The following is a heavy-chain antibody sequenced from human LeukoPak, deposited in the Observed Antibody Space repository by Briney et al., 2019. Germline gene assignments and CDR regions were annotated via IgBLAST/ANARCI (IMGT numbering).Heavy chain of an antibody. V-gene: IGHV3-48*04. Sequence: GGSLRLSCAASGFTFSSYSMNWVRQAPGKGLEWVSYISSSSSTIYYEDSVKGRFTISRDNAKNSLYLQMNSLRAEDTAVYYCARDQFYGSGSYSPWVDYWGQGTLVTVSS. CDR2: ISSSSSTI. D-gene: IGHD3-10*01. CDR3: ARDQFYGSGSYSPWVDY. CDR1: GFTFSSYS. J-gene: IGHJ4*02.